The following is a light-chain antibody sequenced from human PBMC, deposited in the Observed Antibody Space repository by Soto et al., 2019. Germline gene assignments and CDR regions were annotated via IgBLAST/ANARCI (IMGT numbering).Light chain of an antibody. V-gene: IGKV1-33*01. Sequence: IQVTQSKTSHSASVGYGETITCQASNEIGYHLNWNAHPPGKGPKLRICDAYNLEPGVHSRFSGGGSGTHFSLTISGLKPEDIATYYCQYSRHLPLFGPGSIVDVK. CDR3: QYSRHLPL. CDR1: NEIGYH. J-gene: IGKJ3*01. CDR2: DAY.